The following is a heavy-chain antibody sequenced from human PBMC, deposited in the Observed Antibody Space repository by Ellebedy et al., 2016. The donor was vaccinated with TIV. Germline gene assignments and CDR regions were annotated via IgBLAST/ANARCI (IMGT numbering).Heavy chain of an antibody. CDR3: ARSTTSTGRIS. CDR2: VGDSGVRT. V-gene: IGHV3-23*01. D-gene: IGHD4-11*01. Sequence: GESLKISCSTSGFNFSGCTMNWVRQAPGKGLEWVSSVGDSGVRTDYADSVKGRFTIFRENSKSTLFLQMNSLRVDDTDVYYCARSTTSTGRISWGQGTLVAVSS. J-gene: IGHJ5*02. CDR1: GFNFSGCT.